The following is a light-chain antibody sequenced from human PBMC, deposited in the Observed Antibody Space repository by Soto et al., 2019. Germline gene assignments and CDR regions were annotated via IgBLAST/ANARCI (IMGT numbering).Light chain of an antibody. CDR3: QESFTTPGT. J-gene: IGKJ1*01. V-gene: IGKV1-39*01. CDR1: QSISNY. CDR2: AAS. Sequence: DIQMTQSPSSLSASVGDRVTITCRASQSISNYLHWYQQKPGKAPKLLISAASSLQSRVPSRFSGTGSGTDFSLTISSLQPDDFATYYCQESFTTPGTFGQGTKVDIK.